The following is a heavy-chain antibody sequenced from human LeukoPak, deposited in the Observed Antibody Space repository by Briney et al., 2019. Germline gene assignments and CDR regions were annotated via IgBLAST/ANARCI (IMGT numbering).Heavy chain of an antibody. CDR1: QFSVSTSY. Sequence: GGSLRLSCAASQFSVSTSYMSSVRQAPGKGLEWDSVMYSGGSSYNADSVKGRFTISRDNSKNTLYLQMDSLRVEDTAVYYCAKAIGATRLDYWGEGTLVTVSS. D-gene: IGHD5-12*01. V-gene: IGHV3-53*01. J-gene: IGHJ4*02. CDR3: AKAIGATRLDY. CDR2: MYSGGSS.